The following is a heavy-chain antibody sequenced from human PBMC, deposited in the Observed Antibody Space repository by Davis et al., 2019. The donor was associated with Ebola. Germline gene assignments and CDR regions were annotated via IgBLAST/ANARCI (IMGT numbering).Heavy chain of an antibody. D-gene: IGHD6-13*01. CDR3: ARGLGMGWFDS. CDR1: GGSISSGGYY. Sequence: SETLSLTCTVSGGSISSGGYYWSWIRQHPGKGLEWIGYIYYSGSTNYNPSLKSRVTISVDTSKNQFSLKVTSVTAADTAVYYCARGLGMGWFDSWGRGTPVTVSS. CDR2: IYYSGST. J-gene: IGHJ5*01. V-gene: IGHV4-31*03.